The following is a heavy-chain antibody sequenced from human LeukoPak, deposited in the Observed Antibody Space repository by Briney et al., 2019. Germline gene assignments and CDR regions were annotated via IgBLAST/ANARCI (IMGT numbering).Heavy chain of an antibody. Sequence: PAETLTLTCAVSGVSITTYQWTWIRQPAGKGLEWIGLIYTSGNTNYNPSLKSRVTMSVDTSKNQFFLKLSSVTAADTAVYYCARDQHSSGWYGYFDLWGRGTLVTVSS. CDR1: GVSITTYQ. J-gene: IGHJ2*01. V-gene: IGHV4-4*07. D-gene: IGHD6-19*01. CDR3: ARDQHSSGWYGYFDL. CDR2: IYTSGNT.